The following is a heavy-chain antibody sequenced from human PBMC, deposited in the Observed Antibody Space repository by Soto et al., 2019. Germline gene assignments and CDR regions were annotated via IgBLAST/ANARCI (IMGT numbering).Heavy chain of an antibody. D-gene: IGHD3-16*02. CDR3: ARISHLSYGMDV. CDR1: GFSLSTSGMR. V-gene: IGHV2-70*04. J-gene: IGHJ6*02. Sequence: SGPTLVNPTQTLTLTCTFSGFSLSTSGMRVSWIRQPPGKALEWLARIDWDDDKFYSTSLKTRLTISKDTSKNQVVLTMTNMDPVDTATSYCARISHLSYGMDVWGQGTTVTVSS. CDR2: IDWDDDK.